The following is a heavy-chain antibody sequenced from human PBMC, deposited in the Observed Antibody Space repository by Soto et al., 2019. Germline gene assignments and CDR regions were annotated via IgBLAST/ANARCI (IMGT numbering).Heavy chain of an antibody. CDR1: GFIVSSNY. J-gene: IGHJ6*02. Sequence: PGGSLRLSCAASGFIVSSNYISWVRQAPGKGLEWVSVIYSGGSTYYADSVKGRFTISRDNSKNTLYLQMNSLRAEDTAVYYCARERPRGYGMDVWGQGTTVTVSS. V-gene: IGHV3-53*01. CDR2: IYSGGST. CDR3: ARERPRGYGMDV.